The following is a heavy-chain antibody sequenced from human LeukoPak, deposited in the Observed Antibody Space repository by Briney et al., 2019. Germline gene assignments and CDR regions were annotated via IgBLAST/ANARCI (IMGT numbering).Heavy chain of an antibody. CDR3: ARAPYIVATTEYYYYYGMDV. CDR1: GGTFSSYA. Sequence: GASVKVSCKDSGGTFSSYAISWVRQAPGQGLEWMGRIIPILGIANYAQKFQGRVTITADKSTSTAYMELSSLRSEDTAVYYCARAPYIVATTEYYYYYGMDVWGQGTTVTVSS. V-gene: IGHV1-69*04. D-gene: IGHD5-12*01. CDR2: IIPILGIA. J-gene: IGHJ6*02.